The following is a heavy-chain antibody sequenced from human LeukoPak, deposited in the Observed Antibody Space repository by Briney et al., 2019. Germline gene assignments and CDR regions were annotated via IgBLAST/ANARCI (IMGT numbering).Heavy chain of an antibody. D-gene: IGHD3-10*01. CDR2: ISGSGGST. CDR1: GFTLRSYV. Sequence: GGSLRLSCVAPGFTLRSYVMNWVRQTPGKGLEWVSAISGSGGSTYYADSVKGRFTISRDNSKNTLYLQMNSLRAEDTAVYYCARPSFGELFLIYWGQGTLVTVSS. J-gene: IGHJ4*02. CDR3: ARPSFGELFLIY. V-gene: IGHV3-23*01.